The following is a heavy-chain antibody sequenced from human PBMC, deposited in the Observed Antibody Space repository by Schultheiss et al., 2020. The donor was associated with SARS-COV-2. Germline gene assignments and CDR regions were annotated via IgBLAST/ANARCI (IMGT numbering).Heavy chain of an antibody. J-gene: IGHJ3*02. Sequence: SETLSLTCTVSGGSISSSSYYWSWIRQPPGKGLEWIGYIYYSGSTYYNPSLKSRVTISVDRSKNQFSLKLSSVTAADTAVYYCAREVGDMVRGAVGAFDIWGQGTMVTVSS. CDR3: AREVGDMVRGAVGAFDI. V-gene: IGHV4-30-4*01. CDR2: IYYSGST. D-gene: IGHD3-10*01. CDR1: GGSISSSSYY.